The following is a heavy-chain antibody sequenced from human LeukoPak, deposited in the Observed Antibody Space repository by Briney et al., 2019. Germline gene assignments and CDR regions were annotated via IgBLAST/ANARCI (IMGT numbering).Heavy chain of an antibody. V-gene: IGHV3-48*04. CDR1: GFTFSGYS. CDR2: ISTSSSTI. CDR3: AREATGYYDSSGYLFDY. J-gene: IGHJ4*02. D-gene: IGHD3-22*01. Sequence: PGGSLRPSCAASGFTFSGYSINWVRQAPGKGLEWVSYISTSSSTIYYSDSVKGRFTISRDNARNSLYLQMNSLRAEDTAVYYCAREATGYYDSSGYLFDYWGQGTLVTVSS.